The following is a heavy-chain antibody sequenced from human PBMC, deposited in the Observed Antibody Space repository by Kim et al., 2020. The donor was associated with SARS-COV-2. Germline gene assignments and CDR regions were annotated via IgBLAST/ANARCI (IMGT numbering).Heavy chain of an antibody. Sequence: NPSFQGQVTITADKSISTAYLQWSSLKASDTAMYYCARHPGSGAHSPFDYWGQGTLVTVSS. CDR3: ARHPGSGAHSPFDY. V-gene: IGHV5-51*01. J-gene: IGHJ4*02. D-gene: IGHD3-3*01.